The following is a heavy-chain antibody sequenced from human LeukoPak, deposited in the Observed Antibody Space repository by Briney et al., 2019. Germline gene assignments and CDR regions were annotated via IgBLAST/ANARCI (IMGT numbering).Heavy chain of an antibody. CDR3: ATAYSGFAYNWFDP. Sequence: GGSLSLSCEVSGFPFSRSWMHWVRQLPGRGLMWVSSMSDDGTVTTYADSVKGRFIISRDNAKNTLYLQLNSLRGEDTAPYFCATAYSGFAYNWFDPWGQGALVTVSS. J-gene: IGHJ5*02. CDR2: MSDDGTVT. CDR1: GFPFSRSW. D-gene: IGHD5-12*01. V-gene: IGHV3-74*01.